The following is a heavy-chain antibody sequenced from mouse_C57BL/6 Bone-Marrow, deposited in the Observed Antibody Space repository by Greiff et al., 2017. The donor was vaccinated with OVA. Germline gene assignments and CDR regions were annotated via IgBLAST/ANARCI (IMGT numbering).Heavy chain of an antibody. J-gene: IGHJ3*01. D-gene: IGHD2-4*01. CDR2: IHPNSGST. Sequence: VQLKQPGAELVKPGASVKLSCKASGYTFTSYWMHWVKQRPGQGLEWIGMIHPNSGSTNYNEKFKSKATLTVDKSSSIAYMQLSSLTSEDSAVYYCARDAYDYDDWFAYWGQGTLVTVSA. CDR3: ARDAYDYDDWFAY. V-gene: IGHV1-64*01. CDR1: GYTFTSYW.